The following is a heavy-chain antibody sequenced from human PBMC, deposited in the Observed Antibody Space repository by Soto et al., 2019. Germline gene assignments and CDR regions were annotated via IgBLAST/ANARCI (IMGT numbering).Heavy chain of an antibody. CDR1: GYTFTGYY. J-gene: IGHJ5*02. CDR2: INPNSGGT. D-gene: IGHD3-3*01. V-gene: IGHV1-2*02. Sequence: ASVKVSCKASGYTFTGYYMHWVRQAPGQGLEWMGWINPNSGGTNYAQKFQGRVTMTRDTSRSTVYMELRSPRSDDTAIYYCARSSGGNFGIIIEGSNWFDPWGQGTLVTVSS. CDR3: ARSSGGNFGIIIEGSNWFDP.